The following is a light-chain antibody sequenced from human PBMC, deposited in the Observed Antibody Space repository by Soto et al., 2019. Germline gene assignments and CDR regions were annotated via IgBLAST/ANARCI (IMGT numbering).Light chain of an antibody. CDR2: AAS. V-gene: IGKV1-39*01. CDR3: QQSYSIPWT. J-gene: IGKJ1*01. CDR1: QNINTY. Sequence: DIQMTQSPSSLSASVGDRVTITCRASQNINTYLNWYQQKPGIAPKVLIYAASSLQSGVPSRFSGSGSGTDFTLTISSLQPEDFASYYCQQSYSIPWTFGQGTKVEIK.